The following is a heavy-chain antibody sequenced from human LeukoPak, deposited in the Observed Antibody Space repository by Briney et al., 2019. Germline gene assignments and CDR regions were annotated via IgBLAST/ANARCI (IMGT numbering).Heavy chain of an antibody. D-gene: IGHD3-10*01. J-gene: IGHJ6*03. CDR2: ISNDGGNT. V-gene: IGHV3-30*01. CDR3: ARVAVGLWFGESAGRPTSHYYYYYMDV. Sequence: PGGSLRLSCAASGFTFSNYAMHWVRQAPGKGLEWVAVISNDGGNTYYADSVKGRFTISRDNSKNTLYLQMNSLRAEDTAVYYCARVAVGLWFGESAGRPTSHYYYYYMDVWGKGTTVTVSS. CDR1: GFTFSNYA.